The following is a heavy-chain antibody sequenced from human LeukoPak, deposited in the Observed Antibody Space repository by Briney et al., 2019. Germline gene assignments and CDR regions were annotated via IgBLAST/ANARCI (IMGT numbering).Heavy chain of an antibody. D-gene: IGHD3-16*01. CDR2: LRGDGET. Sequence: AGGSLRISCVATGFIFRDYTMSWVRQAPAGGLEWVSSLRGDGETFYTDSVKGRFTLSRDHSRNTVYLQLSNLRVEDTAVYYCAKASWVSSADAVLWGQGTLVTVS. V-gene: IGHV3-23*01. CDR3: AKASWVSSADAVL. J-gene: IGHJ4*02. CDR1: GFIFRDYT.